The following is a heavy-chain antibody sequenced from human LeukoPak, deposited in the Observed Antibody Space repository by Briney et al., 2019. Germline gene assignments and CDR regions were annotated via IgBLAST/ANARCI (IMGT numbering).Heavy chain of an antibody. CDR3: AKENHSITMVRGVIKFVGVFDY. CDR1: GFTFDDYA. D-gene: IGHD3-10*01. V-gene: IGHV3-9*01. Sequence: SGGSLRLSCAASGFTFDDYAMHWVRQAPGKGLEWVSGISWNSGSIGYADSVKGRFTISRDNAKNSLYLQMNSLRAEDTALYYCAKENHSITMVRGVIKFVGVFDYWGQGTLVTVSS. J-gene: IGHJ4*02. CDR2: ISWNSGSI.